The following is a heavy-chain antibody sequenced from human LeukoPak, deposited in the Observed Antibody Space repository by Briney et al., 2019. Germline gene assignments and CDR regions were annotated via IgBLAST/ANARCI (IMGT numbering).Heavy chain of an antibody. D-gene: IGHD4-17*01. J-gene: IGHJ6*04. Sequence: GGSLRLSCAASGFTVSSNYMSWVRQAPGKGLEWVSVIYSGGSTYYADSVKGRFTISRDNSKSTLYLQMNSLRAEDTAVYYCASVAHDSGGMDVWGKGTTVTVSS. V-gene: IGHV3-53*01. CDR2: IYSGGST. CDR3: ASVAHDSGGMDV. CDR1: GFTVSSNY.